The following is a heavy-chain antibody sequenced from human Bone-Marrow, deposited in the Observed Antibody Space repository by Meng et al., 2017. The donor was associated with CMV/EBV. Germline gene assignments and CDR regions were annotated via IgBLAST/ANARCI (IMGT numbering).Heavy chain of an antibody. Sequence: SETLSLTCTVSDGSISSYYWSWIRQPPGKGLEWIGYIYYSGSTNYNPSLKSRVTISVDTSKNQFSLKLSSVTAADTAVYYCARGNVDIVATMGTTYYFDYWGQGALVTVSS. D-gene: IGHD5-12*01. CDR3: ARGNVDIVATMGTTYYFDY. V-gene: IGHV4-59*01. CDR2: IYYSGST. J-gene: IGHJ4*02. CDR1: DGSISSYY.